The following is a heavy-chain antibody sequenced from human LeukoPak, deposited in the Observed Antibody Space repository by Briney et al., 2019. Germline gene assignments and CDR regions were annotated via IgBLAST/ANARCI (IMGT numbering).Heavy chain of an antibody. D-gene: IGHD6-13*01. CDR3: ASLAAAGTDLFDY. V-gene: IGHV1-2*02. J-gene: IGHJ4*02. CDR2: INPNSGGT. CDR1: GYTFTGYY. Sequence: ASVNVSCKASGYTFTGYYMHWVRQAPGQGLEWMGWINPNSGGTNYAQKFQGRVTMTRDTSISTAYMELSRLRSDDTAVYYCASLAAAGTDLFDYWGQGTLVTVSS.